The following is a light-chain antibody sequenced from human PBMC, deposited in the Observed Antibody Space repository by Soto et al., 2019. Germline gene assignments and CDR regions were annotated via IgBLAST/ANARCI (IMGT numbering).Light chain of an antibody. Sequence: DIPMTQSPSSLSASVGDRVTTTCRASQSISSYLNWYQQKPGKAPKLLIYAASSLQSGVPSRFSGSGSGTDFTLTISSLQPEDFATYYCQQSYSTLWTFGQGTKVEIK. CDR3: QQSYSTLWT. V-gene: IGKV1-39*01. CDR1: QSISSY. J-gene: IGKJ1*01. CDR2: AAS.